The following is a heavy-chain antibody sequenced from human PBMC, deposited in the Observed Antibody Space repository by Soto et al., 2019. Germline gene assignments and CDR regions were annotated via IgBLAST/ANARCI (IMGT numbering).Heavy chain of an antibody. D-gene: IGHD3-10*01. J-gene: IGHJ6*02. V-gene: IGHV4-4*07. Sequence: KTSETLSLTCTVSGGSISSYYWSWIRQPAGQGLEWIGRIYTSGSTNYNPSLKSRVTMSVDTSKNQFSLKLSSVTAADTAVYYCARDAHITMVRGVTAWYYYYGMDVWGQGTTVTVSS. CDR1: GGSISSYY. CDR2: IYTSGST. CDR3: ARDAHITMVRGVTAWYYYYGMDV.